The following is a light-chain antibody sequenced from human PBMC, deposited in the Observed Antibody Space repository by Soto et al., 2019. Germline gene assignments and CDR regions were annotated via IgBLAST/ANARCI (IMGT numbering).Light chain of an antibody. CDR1: QSVDSY. Sequence: EIVMTQSPATLSVSPGERATLSCRASQSVDSYLAWYHQKPGQAPRLLIFGASTRATGIPARFSGSGSGTEFTLTISSLESEDCAVYYCQQCASWPLTLGPGTRVEIK. CDR3: QQCASWPLT. CDR2: GAS. J-gene: IGKJ3*01. V-gene: IGKV3-15*01.